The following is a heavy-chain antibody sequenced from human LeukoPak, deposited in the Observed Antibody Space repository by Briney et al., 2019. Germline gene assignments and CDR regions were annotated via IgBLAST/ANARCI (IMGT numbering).Heavy chain of an antibody. CDR2: FIPIFGTA. D-gene: IGHD3-22*01. CDR1: GGTFSSYA. V-gene: IGHV1-69*01. CDR3: ARDRGYYDSSGYLDY. J-gene: IGHJ4*02. Sequence: SVKVSCKASGGTFSSYAISWVRQAPGQGLEGWGGFIPIFGTANYAQKFQGRVTITADESTSTAYMELSSLRSEDTAVYYCARDRGYYDSSGYLDYWGQGALVTVSS.